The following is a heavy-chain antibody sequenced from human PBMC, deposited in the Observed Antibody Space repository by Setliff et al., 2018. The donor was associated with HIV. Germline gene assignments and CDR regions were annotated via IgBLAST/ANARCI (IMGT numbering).Heavy chain of an antibody. D-gene: IGHD2-2*01. CDR2: IHYDESIK. CDR3: ATDSPSFY. J-gene: IGHJ4*02. Sequence: GGSLRLSCEASGFTFSTYSMNWVRQAPGKGLEWVAFIHYDESIKYYADSVKGRFTISRDNAKNSLYLQMKSLRAEDTALYYCATDSPSFYWGQGTLVTVSS. CDR1: GFTFSTYS. V-gene: IGHV3-30*02.